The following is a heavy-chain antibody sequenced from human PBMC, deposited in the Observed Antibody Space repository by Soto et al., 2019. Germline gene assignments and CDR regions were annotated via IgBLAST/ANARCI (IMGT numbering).Heavy chain of an antibody. J-gene: IGHJ4*02. CDR2: ISSSGSTI. CDR1: GFTFSSYE. CDR3: ARDPNYDFWSGYYTPARAFYFDY. D-gene: IGHD3-3*01. Sequence: GGSLRLSCAASGFTFSSYEMNWVRQAPGKGLEWVSYISSSGSTIYYADSVKGRFTISRDNAKNSLYLQMNSLRAEDTAVYYCARDPNYDFWSGYYTPARAFYFDYWGQGTMVTVSS. V-gene: IGHV3-48*03.